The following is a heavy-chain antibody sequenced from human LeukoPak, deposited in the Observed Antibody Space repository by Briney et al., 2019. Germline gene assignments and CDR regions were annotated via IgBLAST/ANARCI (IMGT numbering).Heavy chain of an antibody. CDR2: INPNSGGT. D-gene: IGHD3-9*01. CDR3: ARSGVLRYFDWLLGGPNWFNP. V-gene: IGHV1-2*02. Sequence: GASVKVSCKAFGYTFTGYYMHWVRQAPGQGLEWMGWINPNSGGTNYAQKFQGRVTMTRDTSISTAYMELSRLRSDDTAVYYCARSGVLRYFDWLLGGPNWFNPWGQGTLVTVSS. J-gene: IGHJ5*02. CDR1: GYTFTGYY.